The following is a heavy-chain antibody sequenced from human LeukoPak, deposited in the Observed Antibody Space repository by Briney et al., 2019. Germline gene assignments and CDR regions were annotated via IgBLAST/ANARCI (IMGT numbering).Heavy chain of an antibody. V-gene: IGHV4-39*01. D-gene: IGHD3-16*01. CDR1: GGSFGTYF. Sequence: PSETLSLTCAVYGGSFGTYFWSWIRQPPGRGLEWIGTIYYSGSTYYNPSLKSRVTISVDTSKLQFSLMLTSVTAADTAVYYCARHGSYHYYMDVWGKGTTVTVSS. CDR2: IYYSGST. J-gene: IGHJ6*03. CDR3: ARHGSYHYYMDV.